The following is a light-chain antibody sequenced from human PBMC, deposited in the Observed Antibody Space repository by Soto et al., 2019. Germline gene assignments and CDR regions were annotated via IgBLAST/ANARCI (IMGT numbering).Light chain of an antibody. J-gene: IGLJ2*01. CDR2: EVS. CDR1: SSDVGGYNY. V-gene: IGLV2-8*01. CDR3: SSYAGSNNLV. Sequence: QSVLTQPPSASGSPGQSVTISCTGTSSDVGGYNYVSWYQQHPGKAPKLMIYEVSKRPSGVPDRFSGSKSGNTASLTVSGLQAEDEADYYCSSYAGSNNLVFCGGTKLTVL.